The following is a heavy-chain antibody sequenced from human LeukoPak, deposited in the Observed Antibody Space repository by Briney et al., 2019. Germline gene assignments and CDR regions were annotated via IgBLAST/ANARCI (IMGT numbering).Heavy chain of an antibody. CDR2: INPNSGGT. Sequence: ASVKVSCKASGGTFSSYAISWVRQAPGQGLEWMGWINPNSGGTNYAQKFQGRVTMTRDTSISTAYMELSRLRSDDTAVYYCARVRWGSYYVDGDAFDIWGQGTMVTVSS. CDR1: GGTFSSYA. V-gene: IGHV1-2*02. CDR3: ARVRWGSYYVDGDAFDI. D-gene: IGHD1-26*01. J-gene: IGHJ3*02.